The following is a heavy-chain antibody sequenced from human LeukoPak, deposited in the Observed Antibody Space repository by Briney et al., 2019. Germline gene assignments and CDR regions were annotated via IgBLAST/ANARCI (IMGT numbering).Heavy chain of an antibody. CDR2: ISGSGGST. CDR3: AKDGSGYSYGYFDY. CDR1: GFTFSSYA. V-gene: IGHV3-23*01. Sequence: GGSLRLSCAASGFTFSSYAMSWVRQAPGKGLEWVSAISGSGGSTYYADSVKVRFTISRDNSKNTMYLQVNSLRDEDTAVYYCAKDGSGYSYGYFDYWGQGTLVTVSS. J-gene: IGHJ4*02. D-gene: IGHD5-18*01.